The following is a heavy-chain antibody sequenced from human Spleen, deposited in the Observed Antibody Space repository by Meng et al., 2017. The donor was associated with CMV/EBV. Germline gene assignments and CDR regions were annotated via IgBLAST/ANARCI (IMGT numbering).Heavy chain of an antibody. CDR1: GYTFSTFD. Sequence: ASVKVSCKASGYTFSTFDINWVRQATGQGPEWMGWMNPNSGNTGYAQQFQGRVTMTRNTSINTAYMELSSLRSEDTAVYYCAKALDCGTTNCYSYYYYSMDVWGQGTTVTVSS. V-gene: IGHV1-8*01. D-gene: IGHD2-2*01. CDR2: MNPNSGNT. CDR3: AKALDCGTTNCYSYYYYSMDV. J-gene: IGHJ6*02.